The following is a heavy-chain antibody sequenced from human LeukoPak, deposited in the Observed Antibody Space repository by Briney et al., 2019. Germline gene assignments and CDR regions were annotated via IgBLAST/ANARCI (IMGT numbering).Heavy chain of an antibody. J-gene: IGHJ4*02. V-gene: IGHV4-39*07. CDR1: GGSISNTLYF. CDR3: ARLVSGGATIDY. CDR2: IYYSGST. D-gene: IGHD1-26*01. Sequence: AETLSLTCTVSGGSISNTLYFWGWIRQPPWKGLDWIVSIYYSGSTSYNPSLKSRVTITVEPYKNKFSLKLSSVTAADTAVYYCARLVSGGATIDYWGQGTLVTVSS.